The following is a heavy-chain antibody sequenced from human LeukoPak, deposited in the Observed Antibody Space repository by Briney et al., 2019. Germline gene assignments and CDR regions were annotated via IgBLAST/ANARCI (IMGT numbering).Heavy chain of an antibody. CDR2: IYYSGST. CDR3: ARFGGSFDY. D-gene: IGHD3-10*01. Sequence: SETLSLTCAVYGGSFSGYYWSWIRQPPGKGLEWIGDIYYSGSTNYNPSLKSRVTISVDTSKNQFSLKLTSVTAADTAVYYCARFGGSFDYWGQGTLVTVSS. CDR1: GGSFSGYY. V-gene: IGHV4-59*01. J-gene: IGHJ4*02.